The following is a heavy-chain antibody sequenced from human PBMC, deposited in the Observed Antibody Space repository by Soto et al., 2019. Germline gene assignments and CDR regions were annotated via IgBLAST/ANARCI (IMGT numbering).Heavy chain of an antibody. J-gene: IGHJ4*02. V-gene: IGHV3-9*01. CDR2: ISWNSGSI. Sequence: GGSQRLSYAASGFTFDDYAVHWVRQAPGKGLEWVSGISWNSGSIGYADSVKGRFTISRDNAKNSLYLQMNSLRAEDTALYYCAKDIRFSGYNYFDYWGQGTLVTVSS. CDR1: GFTFDDYA. CDR3: AKDIRFSGYNYFDY. D-gene: IGHD5-12*01.